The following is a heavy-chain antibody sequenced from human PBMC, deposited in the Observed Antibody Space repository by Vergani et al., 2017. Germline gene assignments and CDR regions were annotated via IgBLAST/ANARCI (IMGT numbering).Heavy chain of an antibody. D-gene: IGHD6-19*01. V-gene: IGHV3-23*04. CDR3: AKVGRSEVAGTFGAFDI. Sequence: EAQLAESGGGLVQPGQSLRLSCTASGFTTGDYVMSWFRQAPGKGLEWVSTLSASVRRTHYADSVKGRFTISRDISKNTLFLHMNSLRPEDTAVYYCAKVGRSEVAGTFGAFDIWGQGTMVTVSS. CDR2: LSASVRRT. CDR1: GFTTGDYV. J-gene: IGHJ3*02.